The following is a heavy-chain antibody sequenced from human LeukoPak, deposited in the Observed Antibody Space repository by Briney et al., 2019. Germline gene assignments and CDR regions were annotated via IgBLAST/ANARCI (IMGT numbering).Heavy chain of an antibody. CDR3: ANSGGAAAVAQDAFDI. CDR2: IIWESGSL. CDR1: GFTFDDYA. D-gene: IGHD6-13*01. V-gene: IGHV3-9*03. Sequence: PGGPLRLSCGASGFTFDDYAMHWVRQAPGKGLEGGSGIIWESGSLGYADCVKGRFTISSDNAENSLYLQMNSLRPEDMALYYCANSGGAAAVAQDAFDIWGQGTMVTVSS. J-gene: IGHJ3*02.